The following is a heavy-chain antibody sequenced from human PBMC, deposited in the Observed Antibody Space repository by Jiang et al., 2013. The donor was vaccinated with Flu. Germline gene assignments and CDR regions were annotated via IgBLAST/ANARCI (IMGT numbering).Heavy chain of an antibody. J-gene: IGHJ4*02. CDR3: VRRRLLTAADDY. V-gene: IGHV5-51*01. Sequence: NWIGWVRQMPGKGLEWMGIIYPGDSDTRYSPSFQGQVHHLSRQVRQHAYLQWSSLKASDTAMYYCVRRRLLTAADDYWGQGTRVTVSS. CDR1: NW. D-gene: IGHD6-13*01. CDR2: IYPGDSDT.